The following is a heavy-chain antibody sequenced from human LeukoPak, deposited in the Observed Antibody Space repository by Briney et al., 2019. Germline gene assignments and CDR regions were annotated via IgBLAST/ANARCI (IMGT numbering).Heavy chain of an antibody. Sequence: GGSLRLSCAASGFTFSSYAMHWVRQAPGKGLEWVAVISYDGSDKYYADSVKGRFTISRDNSKNTLYLQMNSLRAEDTAVYYCARGSGSYHDYWGQGTLVTVSS. V-gene: IGHV3-30*04. CDR3: ARGSGSYHDY. CDR1: GFTFSSYA. D-gene: IGHD3-10*01. CDR2: ISYDGSDK. J-gene: IGHJ4*02.